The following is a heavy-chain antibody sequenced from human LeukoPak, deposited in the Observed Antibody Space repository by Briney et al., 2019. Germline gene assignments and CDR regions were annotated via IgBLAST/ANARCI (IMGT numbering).Heavy chain of an antibody. D-gene: IGHD3-10*01. CDR3: ARGLSGTYFALDY. CDR2: TSGSGSST. V-gene: IGHV3-23*01. CDR1: GFTFSSYA. Sequence: GGSLRLSCAASGFTFSSYAMNWVRQAPGRGLEWVSGTSGSGSSTYYADSVKGRFTISRDNSKNTLSLQMNSLRAEDTAVYYCARGLSGTYFALDYWGQGTRVTVSS. J-gene: IGHJ4*02.